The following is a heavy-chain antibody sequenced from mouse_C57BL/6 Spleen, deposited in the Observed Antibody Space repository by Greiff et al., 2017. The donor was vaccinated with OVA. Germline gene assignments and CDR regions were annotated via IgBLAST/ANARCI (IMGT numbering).Heavy chain of an antibody. CDR3: AGNYGSMDYGV. J-gene: IGHJ1*03. CDR1: GYTFTSYW. V-gene: IGHV1-69*01. D-gene: IGHD1-1*01. Sequence: QVQLQQPGAELVMPGASVKLSCKASGYTFTSYWMHWVKQRPGQGLEWIGEIDPSDSYTNYNQKFKGKSTMTVDKSSSTAYMQLSSLTSEDSAVHYCAGNYGSMDYGVWGTGTTVTASS. CDR2: IDPSDSYT.